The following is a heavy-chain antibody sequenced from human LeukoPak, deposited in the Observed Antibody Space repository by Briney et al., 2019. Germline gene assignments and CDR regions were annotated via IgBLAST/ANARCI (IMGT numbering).Heavy chain of an antibody. V-gene: IGHV3-23*01. CDR3: AKNLRGPAAGTWFFDL. D-gene: IGHD6-13*01. CDR2: ITASGDRT. J-gene: IGHJ2*01. Sequence: GGSLRLSCAASKFSLTTFSMGWVRQAPGKGLEWVSGITASGDRTHYSDSVKGRFTISRDNSKSTLYLQMNSLRADDSATYFCAKNLRGPAAGTWFFDLRGRGTLVTGSS. CDR1: KFSLTTFS.